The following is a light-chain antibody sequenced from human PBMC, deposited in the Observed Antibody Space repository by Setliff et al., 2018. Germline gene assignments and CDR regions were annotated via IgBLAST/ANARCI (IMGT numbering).Light chain of an antibody. CDR2: EVS. Sequence: QSALTQPASVSGSPGQSITISCTGTSSDVGGYNYVSWYQQHPGKAPKLMIYEVSDRPSGVSNRFSGSRSGNTASLTISGLQAEDEADYYCSSYSGSSTLVSGTGAKVTVL. CDR3: SSYSGSSTLV. V-gene: IGLV2-14*01. CDR1: SSDVGGYNY. J-gene: IGLJ1*01.